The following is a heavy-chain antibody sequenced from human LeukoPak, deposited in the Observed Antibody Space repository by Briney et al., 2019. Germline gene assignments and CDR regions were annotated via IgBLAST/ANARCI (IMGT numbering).Heavy chain of an antibody. CDR3: AIDRAYSSGWSGSDAFDI. V-gene: IGHV3-21*01. CDR1: GFTFSSYS. CDR2: ISSSSSYI. J-gene: IGHJ3*02. D-gene: IGHD6-19*01. Sequence: PGGSLRLSCAASGFTFSSYSMNWVRQAPGKGLEWVSSISSSSSYIYYADSVKGRFTISRDNAKNSLYLQMNSLRAEDTAVYYCAIDRAYSSGWSGSDAFDIWGQGTMVTVSS.